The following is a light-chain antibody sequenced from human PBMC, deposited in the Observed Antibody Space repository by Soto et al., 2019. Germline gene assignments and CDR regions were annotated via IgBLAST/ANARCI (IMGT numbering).Light chain of an antibody. J-gene: IGKJ1*01. CDR3: QQSYSTPWT. CDR1: QSISYY. CDR2: TTS. V-gene: IGKV1-39*01. Sequence: DIQMTQSPFTLSASVGARVTITCRASQSISYYLNWYQQKPGRAPRLLIYTTSSLQSGVPSKFSGSASGTDFTLTISSLQPEDFATYYCQQSYSTPWTFGQGTKVDIK.